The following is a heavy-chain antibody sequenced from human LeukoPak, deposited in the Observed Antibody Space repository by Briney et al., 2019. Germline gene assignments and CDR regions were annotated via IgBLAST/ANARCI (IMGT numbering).Heavy chain of an antibody. V-gene: IGHV4-34*01. D-gene: IGHD4-17*01. J-gene: IGHJ4*02. CDR1: GGPFSGYY. CDR2: INHSGST. Sequence: SETLSLTCAVYGGPFSGYYWSWIRQPPGKGLEWIGEINHSGSTNYNPSLKSRVTISVDTSKNQFSLKLSSVTAADTAVYYCARGHGDYGGNYFDYWGQGTLVTVSS. CDR3: ARGHGDYGGNYFDY.